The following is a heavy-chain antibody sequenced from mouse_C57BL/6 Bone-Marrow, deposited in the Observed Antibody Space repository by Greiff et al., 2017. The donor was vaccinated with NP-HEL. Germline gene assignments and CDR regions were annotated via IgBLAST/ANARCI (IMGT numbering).Heavy chain of an antibody. V-gene: IGHV2-2*01. CDR3: ASSMVTTNAY. D-gene: IGHD2-2*01. CDR2: IWSGGST. J-gene: IGHJ3*01. CDR1: GFSLTSYG. Sequence: VQVVESGPGLVQPSQSLSITCTVSGFSLTSYGVHWVRQSPGKGLEWLGVIWSGGSTDYNAAFISRLSISKDNSKSQVFFKMNSLQADDTAIYYCASSMVTTNAYWGQGTLVTVSA.